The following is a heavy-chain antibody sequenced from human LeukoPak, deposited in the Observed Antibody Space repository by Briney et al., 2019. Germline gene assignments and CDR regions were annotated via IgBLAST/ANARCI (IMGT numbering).Heavy chain of an antibody. D-gene: IGHD6-6*01. CDR3: ARGRDGYSSSPIDY. CDR1: GFTVSSNY. CDR2: IYSGGST. J-gene: IGHJ4*02. V-gene: IGHV3-53*01. Sequence: PGGSLRLSCAASGFTVSSNYMSWVRQAPGMGLEWVSVIYSGGSTYYADSVKGRFTIPRDNSKNTLYLQMNSLRAEDTAVYYCARGRDGYSSSPIDYWGQGTLVTVSS.